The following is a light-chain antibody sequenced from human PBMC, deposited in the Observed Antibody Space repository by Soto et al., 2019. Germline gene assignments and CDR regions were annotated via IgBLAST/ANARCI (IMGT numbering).Light chain of an antibody. CDR3: EQYNTWWT. CDR2: GAT. J-gene: IGKJ1*01. Sequence: EIVLTQSPGTLSLSPGERATLSCRASQSVSILLAWYQQKPGQAPRLLIHGATTRAIGIPARFSASGSGTEFTLTIRSLQSEDFAVYYCEQYNTWWTFGQGTKVDIK. CDR1: QSVSIL. V-gene: IGKV3-15*01.